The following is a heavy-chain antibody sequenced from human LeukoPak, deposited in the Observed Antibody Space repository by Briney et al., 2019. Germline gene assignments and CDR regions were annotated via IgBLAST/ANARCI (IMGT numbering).Heavy chain of an antibody. D-gene: IGHD4-17*01. Sequence: PSETLSLTCTVSGGSISSGDYYWSWIRQPPGKGLEWIGYIYYSGSTYYNPSLKSRVTISVDTSKNQFSLKLSSVTAADTAVYYCAVSYGDYVGIDWFDPWGQGTLVTVSS. CDR3: AVSYGDYVGIDWFDP. CDR1: GGSISSGDYY. J-gene: IGHJ5*02. CDR2: IYYSGST. V-gene: IGHV4-30-4*01.